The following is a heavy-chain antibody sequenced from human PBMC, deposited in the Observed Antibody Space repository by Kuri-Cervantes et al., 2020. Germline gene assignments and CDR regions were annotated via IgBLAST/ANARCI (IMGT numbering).Heavy chain of an antibody. CDR1: GGSISSYY. CDR3: ARTRPHVDY. J-gene: IGHJ4*02. Sequence: GSLRLSCTVSGGSISSYYWSWIRQPPGKGLEWIGSIYHSGSTYYNPSLKSRVTISVDTSKNQFSLKLSSVTAADTAVYYCARTRPHVDYWGQGTLVTVSS. CDR2: IYHSGST. V-gene: IGHV4-59*08.